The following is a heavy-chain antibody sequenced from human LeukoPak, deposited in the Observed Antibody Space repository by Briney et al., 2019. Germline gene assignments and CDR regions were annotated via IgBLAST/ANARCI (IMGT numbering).Heavy chain of an antibody. CDR2: IVVGSGNT. CDR3: AAERLLWFGESHYGMDV. Sequence: ASVEVSCKASGFTFTSSAVQWVRQARGQRLEWIGWIVVGSGNTNYAQKFQERVTITGDMSTSTAYMELSSLRSEDTAVYYCAAERLLWFGESHYGMDVWGQGTTVTVSS. CDR1: GFTFTSSA. V-gene: IGHV1-58*01. J-gene: IGHJ6*02. D-gene: IGHD3-10*01.